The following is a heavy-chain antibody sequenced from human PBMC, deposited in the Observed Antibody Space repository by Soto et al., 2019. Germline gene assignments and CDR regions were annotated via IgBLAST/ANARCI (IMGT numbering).Heavy chain of an antibody. J-gene: IGHJ4*02. CDR3: AKMGRDAYKPIDS. Sequence: GESLKISCAASGFTFSDSAMGWVRQAPGKGLEWVSSISASGYSTYYADSVKGRFTISRDTSKNTLYLQTNSLRAEDTVMYYCAKMGRDAYKPIDSWGQGSLVTVSS. CDR1: GFTFSDSA. V-gene: IGHV3-23*01. D-gene: IGHD3-16*01. CDR2: ISASGYST.